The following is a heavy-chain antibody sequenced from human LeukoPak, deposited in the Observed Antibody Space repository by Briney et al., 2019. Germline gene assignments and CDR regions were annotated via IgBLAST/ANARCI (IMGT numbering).Heavy chain of an antibody. J-gene: IGHJ4*02. V-gene: IGHV3-64*01. CDR3: ARSGRSDFWSGYPIDY. CDR2: ISSNGGST. CDR1: GFTFSSFA. Sequence: GGSLRLSCAASGFTFSSFAMHWVRQAPGKGLEYVSAISSNGGSTYYANSVKGRFTISRDNSKNTLYLQMGSLRAEDMAVHYCARSGRSDFWSGYPIDYWGQGTLVTVSS. D-gene: IGHD3-3*01.